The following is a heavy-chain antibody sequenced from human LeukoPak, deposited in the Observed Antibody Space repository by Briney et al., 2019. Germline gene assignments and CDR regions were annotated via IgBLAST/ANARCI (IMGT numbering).Heavy chain of an antibody. CDR2: ISSSGSGNNT. J-gene: IGHJ2*01. D-gene: IGHD1-26*01. V-gene: IGHV3-23*01. CDR1: GFTFSSYA. CDR3: AKDRTVGASYWYLDL. Sequence: PGGSLRLSCAASGFTFSSYAMSWVRQAPGKGLEWVSGISSSGSGNNTYYADSVKGRFTISRDSSKNTLFLHMHTLRAEDTAIYYCAKDRTVGASYWYLDLWGRGTLVTVSS.